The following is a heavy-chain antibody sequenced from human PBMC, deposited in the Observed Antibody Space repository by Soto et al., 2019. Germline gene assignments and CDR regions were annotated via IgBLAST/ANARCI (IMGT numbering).Heavy chain of an antibody. Sequence: GGSLRLSCAASGFTFSSYGMHWVRQAPGKGLEWVAVIWYDGSNKYYADSVKGRFTISRDNSKNTLYLQMNSLRAEDTAVYYCARPTYYYDSSGYYPYYFDYWGQGTLVTVSS. J-gene: IGHJ4*02. D-gene: IGHD3-22*01. CDR3: ARPTYYYDSSGYYPYYFDY. V-gene: IGHV3-33*01. CDR1: GFTFSSYG. CDR2: IWYDGSNK.